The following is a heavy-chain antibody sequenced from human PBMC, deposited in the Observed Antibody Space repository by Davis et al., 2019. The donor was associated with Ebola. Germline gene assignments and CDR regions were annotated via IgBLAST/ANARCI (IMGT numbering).Heavy chain of an antibody. D-gene: IGHD3-22*01. CDR2: IYYSGST. Sequence: SETLSLTCTVSGGSMSSYYWSWIRQPPGKGLEWIGYIYYSGSTNYNPSLKGRVTISVDTSKNQFSLKLSSVTAADTAVYYCARETYYYDSSGYHRGGFDYWGQGTLVTVSS. CDR1: GGSMSSYY. J-gene: IGHJ4*02. CDR3: ARETYYYDSSGYHRGGFDY. V-gene: IGHV4-59*01.